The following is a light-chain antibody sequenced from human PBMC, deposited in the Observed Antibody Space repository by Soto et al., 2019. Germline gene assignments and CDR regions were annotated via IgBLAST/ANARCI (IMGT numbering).Light chain of an antibody. CDR3: QQTNTFLPLT. CDR1: QGISHW. J-gene: IGKJ4*01. CDR2: GAS. Sequence: DIQMTQSPSSVSASVGDRVTITCRASQGISHWLAWYQQQPGKAPKLLIYGASSLQSGVPSRFSGGGSGTHFTLIISSLQPEDFATYYCQQTNTFLPLTFGGVTKGEI. V-gene: IGKV1-12*01.